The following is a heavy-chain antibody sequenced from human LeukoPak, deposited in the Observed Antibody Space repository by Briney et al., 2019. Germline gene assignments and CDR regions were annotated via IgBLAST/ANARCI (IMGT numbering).Heavy chain of an antibody. J-gene: IGHJ6*02. Sequence: TGGSLRLSCSASGFNFNNYAMNWVRQAPGKGLEYVSAISSNGGSTYYADSVKGRCTISRDNSKNTLYLQMSSLRAEDTAVYYCAKHLLKNYYYGMDVWGQGTTVTVSS. V-gene: IGHV3-64D*08. CDR3: AKHLLKNYYYGMDV. CDR1: GFNFNNYA. CDR2: ISSNGGST.